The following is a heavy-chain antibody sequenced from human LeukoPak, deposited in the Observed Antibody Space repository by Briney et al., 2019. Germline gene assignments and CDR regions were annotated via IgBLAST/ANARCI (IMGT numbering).Heavy chain of an antibody. Sequence: PSETLSLTCTVSGGSISSSNNYWGWIRQPPGKGLEWIVNIYYSGSTHYNPSLKTRVTISVDTSKNQFSLTLSSVSAADTVVYYCAITSVSTNLLDPWGQGTLVTVSS. V-gene: IGHV4-39*01. D-gene: IGHD5/OR15-5a*01. CDR1: GGSISSSNNY. J-gene: IGHJ5*02. CDR2: IYYSGST. CDR3: AITSVSTNLLDP.